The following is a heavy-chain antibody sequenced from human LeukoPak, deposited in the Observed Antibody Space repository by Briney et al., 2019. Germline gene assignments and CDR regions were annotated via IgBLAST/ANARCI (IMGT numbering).Heavy chain of an antibody. CDR2: INPNSGGT. J-gene: IGHJ4*02. V-gene: IGHV1-2*02. D-gene: IGHD3-16*01. CDR1: GYTFTGYY. CDR3: ARLKTLRGGYYFDY. Sequence: ASVKVSCMASGYTFTGYYMHWVRQAPGQGDEWMGWINPNSGGTNYAQKFQGRVTMTRDTSISTAYMELSRLRSDDTAVYYCARLKTLRGGYYFDYWGQGTLVTVSS.